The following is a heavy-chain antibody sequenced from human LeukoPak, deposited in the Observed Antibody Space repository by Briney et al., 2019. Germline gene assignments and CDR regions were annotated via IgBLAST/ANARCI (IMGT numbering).Heavy chain of an antibody. D-gene: IGHD4-23*01. CDR3: ARYGGNSRWFDP. CDR2: IYYSGST. Sequence: PSETLSLTCAVSGGSISSSSYYWGWIRQPPGKGLEWIGSIYYSGSTYYNPSLKSRVTISVDTSKNQFSLKLSSVTAADTAVYYCARYGGNSRWFDPWGQGTLVTVSS. J-gene: IGHJ5*02. V-gene: IGHV4-39*01. CDR1: GGSISSSSYY.